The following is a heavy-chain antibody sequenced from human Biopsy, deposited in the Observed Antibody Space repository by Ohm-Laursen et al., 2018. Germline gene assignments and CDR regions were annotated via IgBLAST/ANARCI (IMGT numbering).Heavy chain of an antibody. CDR3: ARGSNEYGGLYFPH. Sequence: SETLSLTCIVSGGSFTGHYWTWIRQPPGKGLEWIGHISHTGYTSYKSSLKSRVTISLDISRKHFSLRLTSLAAADTAVYYCARGSNEYGGLYFPHWGQGTLVTVSS. CDR1: GGSFTGHY. J-gene: IGHJ1*01. V-gene: IGHV4-59*11. CDR2: ISHTGYT. D-gene: IGHD4-23*01.